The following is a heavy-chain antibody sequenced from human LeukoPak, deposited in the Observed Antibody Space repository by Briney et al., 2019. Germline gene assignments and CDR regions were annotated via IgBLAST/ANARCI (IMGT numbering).Heavy chain of an antibody. J-gene: IGHJ3*02. CDR3: ARDRSYDHACDI. V-gene: IGHV4-4*07. Sequence: SETLSLTCAVSGGSISTYYRSWVRQPAGKGLEWIGRIYTSGSTNYNPSLKSRVTMSVDTSKNQFSLKLSSVTAEDTAIYFCARDRSYDHACDIWGQGTMVTVSS. CDR1: GGSISTYY. CDR2: IYTSGST. D-gene: IGHD5-18*01.